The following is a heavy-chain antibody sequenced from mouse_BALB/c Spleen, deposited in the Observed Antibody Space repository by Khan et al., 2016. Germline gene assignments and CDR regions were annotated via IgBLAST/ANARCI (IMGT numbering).Heavy chain of an antibody. J-gene: IGHJ1*01. CDR1: GFTFTDYY. Sequence: EVELVESGGGLVQPGGSLRLSCATSGFTFTDYYMSWVRQPPGKALEWLGFIRNKANGNTTEYSASVKARFTISRDNTQGVLYLQMNTLEAADSAAYYCARGYAWYFCVWGAGTTVTVAS. D-gene: IGHD2-2*01. V-gene: IGHV7-3*02. CDR3: ARGYAWYFCV. CDR2: IRNKANGNTT.